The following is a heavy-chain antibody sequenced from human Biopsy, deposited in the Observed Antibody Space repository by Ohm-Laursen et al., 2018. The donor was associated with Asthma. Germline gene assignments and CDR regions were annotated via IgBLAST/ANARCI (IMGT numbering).Heavy chain of an antibody. CDR1: GGSISSSSYY. D-gene: IGHD3-9*01. J-gene: IGHJ3*02. Sequence: GTLSLTCSVSGGSISSSSYYWGWIRQPPGKGLEWIGSIYYNGRTYYNPSLKSRVTISVDTSKKQLSLQLSSVTAADTAVYYCARTYYDFLTGQVNDAFAMWGQGTMVTVSS. CDR2: IYYNGRT. V-gene: IGHV4-39*01. CDR3: ARTYYDFLTGQVNDAFAM.